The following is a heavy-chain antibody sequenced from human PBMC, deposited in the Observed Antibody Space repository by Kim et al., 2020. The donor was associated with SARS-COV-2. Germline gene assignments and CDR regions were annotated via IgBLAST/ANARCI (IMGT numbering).Heavy chain of an antibody. Sequence: KGRFTITSDNSQNTLYLQMNSLRAEDTAVYYCAKDSMITFGGVPPDAFDIWGQGTIVTVSS. J-gene: IGHJ3*02. V-gene: IGHV3-23*01. D-gene: IGHD3-16*01. CDR3: AKDSMITFGGVPPDAFDI.